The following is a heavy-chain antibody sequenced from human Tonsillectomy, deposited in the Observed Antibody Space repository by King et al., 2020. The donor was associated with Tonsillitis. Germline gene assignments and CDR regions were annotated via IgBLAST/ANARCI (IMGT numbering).Heavy chain of an antibody. CDR1: GFTFSGSA. CDR2: IRSKANSYAT. D-gene: IGHD4-17*01. CDR3: TRHDYGSHVDI. V-gene: IGHV3-73*01. J-gene: IGHJ3*02. Sequence: VQLVESGGGLVQPGGSLKLSCEASGFTFSGSAMHWVRQASGKGLEWVGRIRSKANSYATAYAASVKGRFTISRDDSKNKAYLQMNSLKTEDTAVYYCTRHDYGSHVDIWGQGTMVTVSS.